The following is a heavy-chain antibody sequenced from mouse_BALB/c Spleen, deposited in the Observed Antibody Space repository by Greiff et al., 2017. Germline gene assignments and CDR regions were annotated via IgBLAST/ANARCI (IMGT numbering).Heavy chain of an antibody. CDR1: GFTFSSYT. Sequence: EVKLVESGGGLVKPGGSLKLSCAASGFTFSSYTMSWVRQTPEKRLEWVATISSGGSYTYYPDSVKGRFTISRDNAKNTLYLQMSSLKSEDTAMYYCTRGGYLRGFMDDWGQGTSVTVSS. CDR3: TRGGYLRGFMDD. V-gene: IGHV5-6-4*01. J-gene: IGHJ4*01. D-gene: IGHD5-1*01. CDR2: ISSGGSYT.